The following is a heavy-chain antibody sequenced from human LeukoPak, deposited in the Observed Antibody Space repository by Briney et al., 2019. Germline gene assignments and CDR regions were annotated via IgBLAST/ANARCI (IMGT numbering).Heavy chain of an antibody. J-gene: IGHJ6*03. CDR2: INHSGST. D-gene: IGHD3-10*01. CDR1: GGSFSGYY. V-gene: IGHV4-34*01. CDR3: ARLPYYYGSGLGYYMDV. Sequence: SETLSLTCAVYGGSFSGYYWSWIRQPPGKGLEWIGEINHSGSTNYTPSLKSRVTISVDTSKNQFSLKLSSVTAADTAVYYCARLPYYYGSGLGYYMDVWGKGTTVTISS.